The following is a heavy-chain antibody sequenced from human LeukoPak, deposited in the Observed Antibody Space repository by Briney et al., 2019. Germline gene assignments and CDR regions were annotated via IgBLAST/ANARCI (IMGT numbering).Heavy chain of an antibody. D-gene: IGHD3-3*01. V-gene: IGHV4-34*01. CDR1: GGSFSGYY. CDR2: INHSGST. CDR3: ASVPDYDFWSGLTRTYYFDY. J-gene: IGHJ4*02. Sequence: SETLSLTCAVYGGSFSGYYWSWIRQPPGKGLEWIGEINHSGSTNYNPSLKSRVTISVDTSKNQFSLKLSSVTAADTAVYYCASVPDYDFWSGLTRTYYFDYWGQGTLVTVSS.